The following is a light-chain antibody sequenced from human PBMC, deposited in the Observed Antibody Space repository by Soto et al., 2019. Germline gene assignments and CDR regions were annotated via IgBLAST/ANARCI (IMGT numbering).Light chain of an antibody. J-gene: IGKJ5*01. CDR1: QSVYSE. Sequence: EIVMTQSPATPSVSPGERATLSCRSSQSVYSELAWYQQQQPGQAHRLXIYDAYNRATGIPARFSGSGPGTDFTLTIRSLEPEDFAVYYCKQRSNWHLTFGQGTRLEIK. CDR2: DAY. CDR3: KQRSNWHLT. V-gene: IGKV3D-11*02.